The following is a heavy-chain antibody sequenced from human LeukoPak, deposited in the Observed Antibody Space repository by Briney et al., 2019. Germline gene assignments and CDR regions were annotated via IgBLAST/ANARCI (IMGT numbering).Heavy chain of an antibody. CDR1: GGTFSSYA. D-gene: IGHD1-26*01. V-gene: IGHV1-69*05. J-gene: IGHJ4*02. CDR2: IIPIFGTA. Sequence: GSSVKVSCKASGGTFSSYAISWVRQAPGQGLEWMGGIIPIFGTADYAQKFQGRVTITTDESTSTAYMELSSLRSEDTAVYYSARGTVGATEFDYWGQGTLVTVSS. CDR3: ARGTVGATEFDY.